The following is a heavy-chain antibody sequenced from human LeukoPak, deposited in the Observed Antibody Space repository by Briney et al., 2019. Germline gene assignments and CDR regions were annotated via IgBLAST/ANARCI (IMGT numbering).Heavy chain of an antibody. V-gene: IGHV3-23*01. J-gene: IGHJ4*02. CDR2: IYENGGTT. D-gene: IGHD3/OR15-3a*01. CDR1: GFTFRSHA. CDR3: AKDFRTGYSAHFDY. Sequence: GGSLRLSCVGSGFTFRSHAMSWVRQAPEKGLEFVSGIYENGGTTYYADSVKGRFSISRDNSKNTLYLQMDSLRGEDTAVYYCAKDFRTGYSAHFDYWGQGALVTVSS.